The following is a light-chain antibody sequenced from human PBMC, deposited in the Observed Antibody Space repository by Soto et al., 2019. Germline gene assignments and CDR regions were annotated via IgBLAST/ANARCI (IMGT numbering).Light chain of an antibody. V-gene: IGLV2-23*02. CDR3: CSYAGDTTFFV. J-gene: IGLJ7*01. Sequence: QSALTQPASMSGSPGQSITISCTGTSSDVGSYYPVSWFQQHPGKAPTLIIYEVNKRPSGVSDRFSGSKSGNTASLTISGLQAADEAEYYCCSYAGDTTFFVFGTGTQLTVL. CDR2: EVN. CDR1: SSDVGSYYP.